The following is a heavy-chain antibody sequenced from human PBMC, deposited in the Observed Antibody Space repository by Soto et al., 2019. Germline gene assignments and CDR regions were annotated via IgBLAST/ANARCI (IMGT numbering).Heavy chain of an antibody. D-gene: IGHD3-22*01. CDR3: ARSDVITTNFDY. J-gene: IGHJ4*02. CDR1: GDSVSSNSAA. V-gene: IGHV6-1*01. Sequence: SQTLRLTCAMSGDSVSSNSAAWDWIRQSPSRGLEWLGRTYYRSKWYNDYAVSVKSRITINPDTSKNQFSLQLNSVTPEDTAVYYCARSDVITTNFDYWGQGTLVTVSS. CDR2: TYYRSKWYN.